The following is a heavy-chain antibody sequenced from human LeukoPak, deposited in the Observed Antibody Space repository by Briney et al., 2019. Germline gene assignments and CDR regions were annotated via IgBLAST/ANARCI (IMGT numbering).Heavy chain of an antibody. CDR3: AKAGYSGNFDY. J-gene: IGHJ4*02. V-gene: IGHV3-33*06. CDR2: IWYDGSNK. D-gene: IGHD5-12*01. Sequence: PGGSLRLSCAASGFTFNNYGMHWVRQAPGKGLEWVAVIWYDGSNKYYADSVKSRFTISRDNSKNTLYLQMNSLRAEDTAVYYCAKAGYSGNFDYWGQGTLVTVSS. CDR1: GFTFNNYG.